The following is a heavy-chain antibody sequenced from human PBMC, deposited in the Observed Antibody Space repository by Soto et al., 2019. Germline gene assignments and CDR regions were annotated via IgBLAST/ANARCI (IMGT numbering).Heavy chain of an antibody. CDR2: INPSGGST. J-gene: IGHJ4*02. CDR3: AKKSGITMIVVVPDY. V-gene: IGHV1-46*01. D-gene: IGHD3-22*01. Sequence: ASVKVACKASGYTFTSDYMHWVRQAPGQGLEWMGIINPSGGSTSYAQKFQGRVTMTRDTSTSTVYMELSSLRSEDTAVYYCAKKSGITMIVVVPDYWGQGTLVTVSS. CDR1: GYTFTSDY.